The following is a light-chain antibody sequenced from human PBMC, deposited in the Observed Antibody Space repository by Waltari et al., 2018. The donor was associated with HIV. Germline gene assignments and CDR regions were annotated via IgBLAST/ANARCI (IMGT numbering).Light chain of an antibody. V-gene: IGKV4-1*01. Sequence: DIVMTQSPDPLAVSLCERATINCPSSRPVFYSSAHRHYLAWYLQRPGQSPKVLICWASTRAYGVPARYSGSGSGTDFSLTLSSLQADDVGIYYCQQYFSVPPTFGGGTKVEI. J-gene: IGKJ4*01. CDR3: QQYFSVPPT. CDR1: RPVFYSSAHRHY. CDR2: WAS.